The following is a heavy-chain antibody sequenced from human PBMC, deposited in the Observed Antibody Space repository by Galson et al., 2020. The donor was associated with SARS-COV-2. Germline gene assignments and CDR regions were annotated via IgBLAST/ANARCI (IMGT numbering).Heavy chain of an antibody. CDR2: IKSKTDGGTT. CDR1: GFTFSNAW. V-gene: IGHV3-15*01. CDR3: TTDQVRFLERLHSVYYFDY. D-gene: IGHD3-3*01. J-gene: IGHJ4*02. Sequence: GGSLRLSCAASGFTFSNAWMSWVRQAPGKGLEWVGRIKSKTDGGTTDYAAPVKGRFTISRDDSKNTLYLQMNSLKTEDTAVYYCTTDQVRFLERLHSVYYFDYWGQGTLVTVSS.